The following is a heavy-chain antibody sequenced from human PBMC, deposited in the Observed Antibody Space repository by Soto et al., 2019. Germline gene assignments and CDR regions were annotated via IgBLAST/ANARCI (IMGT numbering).Heavy chain of an antibody. Sequence: QVQLVESGGGVVQPGRSLRLSCAASGFTFRSYAMHWVRQAPGKGLEFVAVIAYDGSNKFYRDYVKGRFTISRDNSKNTLYLQIKSLRYEDTAVYYCARGDREDIAVVIGARPGEYGVDVWGQGTMVTGSS. CDR1: GFTFRSYA. D-gene: IGHD2-15*01. CDR2: IAYDGSNK. CDR3: ARGDREDIAVVIGARPGEYGVDV. J-gene: IGHJ6*02. V-gene: IGHV3-30-3*01.